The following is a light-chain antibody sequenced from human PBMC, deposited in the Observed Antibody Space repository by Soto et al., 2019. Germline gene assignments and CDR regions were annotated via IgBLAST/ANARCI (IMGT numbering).Light chain of an antibody. Sequence: IQLSLSPSSLSVSIRDRVTITCRASQSISSYLNWYQQKPGKAPKLLIYAASSLQSGVPSRFSGSGSGTDFTFTISSLQPEDIATYYCQQYDNPLITFGQLALLEI. J-gene: IGKJ5*01. CDR3: QQYDNPLIT. CDR2: AAS. CDR1: QSISSY. V-gene: IGKV1-39*01.